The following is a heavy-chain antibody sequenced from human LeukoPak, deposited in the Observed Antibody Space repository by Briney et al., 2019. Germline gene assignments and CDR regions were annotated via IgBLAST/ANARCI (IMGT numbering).Heavy chain of an antibody. CDR2: IKQDGSEM. CDR3: ASGGAWDGQRFFDH. D-gene: IGHD1-26*01. CDR1: RFTFSDYS. V-gene: IGHV3-7*01. Sequence: PGGSLRLSCAAARFTFSDYSMTWVRQVPGQGLEWVANIKQDGSEMYCVVSVKRRFTISRDNAKQSLYRDMDSPRDECTAVYYCASGGAWDGQRFFDHWGQGALVTVSS. J-gene: IGHJ4*02.